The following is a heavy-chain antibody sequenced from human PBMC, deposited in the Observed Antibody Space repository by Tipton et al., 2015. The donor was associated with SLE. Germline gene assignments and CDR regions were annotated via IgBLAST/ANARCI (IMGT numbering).Heavy chain of an antibody. D-gene: IGHD6-13*01. CDR1: DGSLSGYY. J-gene: IGHJ6*01. CDR2: ISHDGGA. Sequence: TLSLTCTVFDGSLSGYYWAWLRQSPGKGLEWIGEISHDGGANYNPSLASRGTISLETSKNQFSLKLTSVTAADTAVYYCARDGGQRVISGTYDFYYFGLDGWGQGTTVTVPS. CDR3: ARDGGQRVISGTYDFYYFGLDG. V-gene: IGHV4-34*01.